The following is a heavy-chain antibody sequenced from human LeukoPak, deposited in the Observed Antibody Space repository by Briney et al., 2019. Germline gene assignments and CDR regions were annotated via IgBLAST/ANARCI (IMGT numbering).Heavy chain of an antibody. V-gene: IGHV3-7*03. D-gene: IGHD5-24*01. CDR3: TRHVEAGDGYNFGSFYYYYYGMDV. CDR2: IKQDGSEK. CDR1: GFTFSSYW. J-gene: IGHJ6*02. Sequence: GRSLRLSCAASGFTFSSYWMSWVRQAPGKGLEWVANIKQDGSEKYYVDSVKGRFTISRDNAKNSLYLQMNSLKTEDTAVYYCTRHVEAGDGYNFGSFYYYYYGMDVWGQGTTVTASS.